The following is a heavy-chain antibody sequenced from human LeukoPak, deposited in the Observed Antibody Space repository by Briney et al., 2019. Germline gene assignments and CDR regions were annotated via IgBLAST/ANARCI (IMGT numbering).Heavy chain of an antibody. CDR3: AKDRHLWPHFDY. Sequence: GGSLRLSCAASGFTFSSYAMSSVRQAPGKGLEWVSAISVSGGSTYYADSVKGRFNISRDNSKNTLYLQMNSLRPEDTAEYYCAKDRHLWPHFDYWGQGTLVTVSS. J-gene: IGHJ4*02. CDR1: GFTFSSYA. CDR2: ISVSGGST. V-gene: IGHV3-23*01. D-gene: IGHD3-10*01.